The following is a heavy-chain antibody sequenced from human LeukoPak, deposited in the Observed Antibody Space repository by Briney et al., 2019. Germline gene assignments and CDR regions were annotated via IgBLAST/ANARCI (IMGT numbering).Heavy chain of an antibody. CDR3: ASLHPTDYSSSWSADY. V-gene: IGHV1-69*13. CDR1: GYTFTSYG. J-gene: IGHJ4*02. CDR2: IIPIFGTA. D-gene: IGHD6-13*01. Sequence: SVKVSCKASGYTFTSYGISWVRQAPGQGLEWMGGIIPIFGTANYAQKFQGRVTITADESTSTAYMELSSLRSEDTAVYYCASLHPTDYSSSWSADYWGQGTLVTVSS.